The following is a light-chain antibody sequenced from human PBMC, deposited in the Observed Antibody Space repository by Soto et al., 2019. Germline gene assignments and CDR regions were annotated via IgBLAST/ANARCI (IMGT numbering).Light chain of an antibody. CDR3: QQYGSSLWT. Sequence: EIVMTQSPVTLSVSPGERTTLSCRASQSVSSNLAWYQQRPGQAPRLLIYDASTRATGIPSRFSGSGSGTEFTLTISSLESEDFAVYYCQQYGSSLWTFGQGTKVDIK. CDR2: DAS. V-gene: IGKV3-15*01. J-gene: IGKJ1*01. CDR1: QSVSSN.